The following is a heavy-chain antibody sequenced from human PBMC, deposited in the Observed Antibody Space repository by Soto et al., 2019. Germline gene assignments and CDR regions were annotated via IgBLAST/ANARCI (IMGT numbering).Heavy chain of an antibody. Sequence: GGSLRLSCAASGFTFSSYAMSWVRQAPGKGLEWVSAISGSGGSTYYADSVKGRFTISRDNSKNTLYLQMNSLRAEDTAVYYCAKEKFGFGDLKTPPDYWGQGTLDTVSS. CDR3: AKEKFGFGDLKTPPDY. V-gene: IGHV3-23*01. CDR2: ISGSGGST. CDR1: GFTFSSYA. J-gene: IGHJ4*02. D-gene: IGHD3-10*01.